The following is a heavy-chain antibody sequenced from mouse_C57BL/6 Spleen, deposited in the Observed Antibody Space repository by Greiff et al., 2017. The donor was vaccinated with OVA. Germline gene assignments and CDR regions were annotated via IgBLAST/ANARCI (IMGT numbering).Heavy chain of an antibody. CDR3: AILDGYYEAD. V-gene: IGHV5-17*01. CDR1: GFTFSDYG. CDR2: ISSGSSTI. J-gene: IGHJ3*01. Sequence: EVKLVESGGGLVKPGGSLKLSCAASGFTFSDYGMHWVRQAPEKGLEWVAYISSGSSTIYYADTVKGRFTISIYKAKNTLFLQITRMGSEDTAMYYCAILDGYYEADWGKGTLVTVSA. D-gene: IGHD2-3*01.